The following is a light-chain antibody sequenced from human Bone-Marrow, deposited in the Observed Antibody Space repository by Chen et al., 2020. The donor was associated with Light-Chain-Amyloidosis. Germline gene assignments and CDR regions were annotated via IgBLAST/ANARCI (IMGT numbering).Light chain of an antibody. CDR1: NIGSTS. CDR3: QVWDRSSDRPV. Sequence: SYVLTQPSSVSVAPGQTATIACGGNNIGSTSVNWYQQTQGQAPLLVVYDDSDRPSGIPERLSGSNSGNTATLTISRVEAGDEADYYCQVWDRSSDRPVFGGGTKLTVL. CDR2: DDS. J-gene: IGLJ3*02. V-gene: IGLV3-21*02.